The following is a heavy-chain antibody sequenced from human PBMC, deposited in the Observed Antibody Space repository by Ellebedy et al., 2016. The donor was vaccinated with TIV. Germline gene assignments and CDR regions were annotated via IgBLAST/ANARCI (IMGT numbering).Heavy chain of an antibody. D-gene: IGHD2-2*02. J-gene: IGHJ5*02. Sequence: ASVKVSXXVSGHSLSGLSIHWVRKAPGKGLEWMGGFDPEDEEIIYAQKFQGRVTMTEDTSTDTAYMDMSSLTFEDTAVYYCTTITINWFDPWGQGTLVTVSS. CDR1: GHSLSGLS. CDR2: FDPEDEEI. V-gene: IGHV1-24*01. CDR3: TTITINWFDP.